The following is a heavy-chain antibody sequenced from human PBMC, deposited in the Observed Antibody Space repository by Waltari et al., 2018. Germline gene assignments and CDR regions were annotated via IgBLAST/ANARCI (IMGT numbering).Heavy chain of an antibody. CDR1: GYSITNGFY. D-gene: IGHD2-8*02. CDR2: MYHGGNT. J-gene: IGHJ6*02. CDR3: AGLNSTVAHPGANYFYYGMNV. Sequence: QVQLQQSGPGLVNPSETLSLTCAVTGYSITNGFYWGWVRQAPGTGLEWIGSMYHGGNTYYSQSLSSRVSISLDTSKNQFSLKRRKMTAADTAVYVCAGLNSTVAHPGANYFYYGMNVWGQGTTVVVSS. V-gene: IGHV4-38-2*01.